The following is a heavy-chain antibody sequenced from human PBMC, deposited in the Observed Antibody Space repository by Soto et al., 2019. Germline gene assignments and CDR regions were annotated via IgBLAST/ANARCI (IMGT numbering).Heavy chain of an antibody. J-gene: IGHJ4*02. Sequence: DVQLVESGGGIVQPGGSLRLSCAASGFTVTSYWMHWVRQAPGPGLVWVSRTSPAVSSTYYADFVRGRFTISKDTAKNTLYLQINSLGAEDTAVYYCARGKTGYGNFDYWGQGTLVTVSS. CDR1: GFTVTSYW. V-gene: IGHV3-74*01. CDR2: TSPAVSST. D-gene: IGHD5-12*01. CDR3: ARGKTGYGNFDY.